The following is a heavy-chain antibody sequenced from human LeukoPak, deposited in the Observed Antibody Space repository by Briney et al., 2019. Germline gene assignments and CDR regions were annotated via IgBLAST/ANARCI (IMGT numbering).Heavy chain of an antibody. Sequence: GGSLRLSCAASGFTFSSYTMNWVRQAPGKGLEWVSSISSSSSYIYYADSVKGRFTISRDNAKNSLYLQMNSLRAEDTAVYYCARDSYSSSGAYFDYWGQGTLVTVSS. V-gene: IGHV3-21*01. D-gene: IGHD6-6*01. CDR2: ISSSSSYI. J-gene: IGHJ4*02. CDR1: GFTFSSYT. CDR3: ARDSYSSSGAYFDY.